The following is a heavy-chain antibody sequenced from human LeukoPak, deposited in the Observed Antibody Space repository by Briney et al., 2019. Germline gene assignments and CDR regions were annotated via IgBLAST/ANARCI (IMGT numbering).Heavy chain of an antibody. Sequence: SETLSLTCTVSGGSISSYYWSWIRQPPGKGLEWIGYIYYSGSTNYNPSLKSRVTISVDTSKNQFSLKLSSVTAAGTAVYYCARVGEGMVDFDYWGQGTLVTVSS. J-gene: IGHJ4*02. CDR1: GGSISSYY. CDR2: IYYSGST. D-gene: IGHD2-8*01. V-gene: IGHV4-59*01. CDR3: ARVGEGMVDFDY.